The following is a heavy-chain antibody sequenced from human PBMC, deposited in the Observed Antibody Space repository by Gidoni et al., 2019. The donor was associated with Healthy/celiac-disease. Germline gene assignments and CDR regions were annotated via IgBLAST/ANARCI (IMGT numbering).Heavy chain of an antibody. CDR2: IYYSGST. V-gene: IGHV4-39*01. Sequence: QLQLQESGPGLVKPSETLSLTCTVSVGSISSSSYYWGWIRQPPGKGLEWIGSIYYSGSTYYNPSLKSRVTISVDTSKNQFSLKLSSVTAADTAVYYCARRGKVWFGELSFPDYWGQGTLVTVSS. CDR1: VGSISSSSYY. D-gene: IGHD3-10*01. CDR3: ARRGKVWFGELSFPDY. J-gene: IGHJ4*02.